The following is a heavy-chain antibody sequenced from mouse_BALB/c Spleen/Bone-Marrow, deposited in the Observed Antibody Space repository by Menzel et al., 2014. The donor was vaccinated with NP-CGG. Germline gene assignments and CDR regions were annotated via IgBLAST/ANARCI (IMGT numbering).Heavy chain of an antibody. CDR1: GYSITSDYA. J-gene: IGHJ2*01. V-gene: IGHV3-2*02. Sequence: VQLQQPGPGLVKPSQSLSLTCTVTGYSITSDYAWNWIRQFPGSKLEWMGYISYSGSTSYNPSLKSRISITRDTSKNQFFLQLNSVTTEDTATYYCARDYFDYWGQGTTLTVSS. CDR2: ISYSGST. CDR3: ARDYFDY.